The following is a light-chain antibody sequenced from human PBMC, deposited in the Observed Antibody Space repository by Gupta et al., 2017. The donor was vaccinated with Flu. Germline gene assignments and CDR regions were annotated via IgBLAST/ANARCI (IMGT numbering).Light chain of an antibody. Sequence: SPRQTATITCSGEKWREKSVYWYQQKQGQSTLLIISRDSQRPSETPERFSGSNSVDTATLXIXGTQAMXEADYFCQAWDSTGVVVGGGTRLTVL. CDR2: RDS. CDR1: KWREKS. V-gene: IGLV3-1*01. CDR3: QAWDSTGVV. J-gene: IGLJ2*01.